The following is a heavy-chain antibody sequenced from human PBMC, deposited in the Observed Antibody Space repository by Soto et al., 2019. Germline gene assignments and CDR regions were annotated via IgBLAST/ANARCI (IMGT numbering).Heavy chain of an antibody. CDR1: GFEFSQYT. D-gene: IGHD2-8*01. V-gene: IGHV3-33*01. CDR3: VRVGRGFMYASSFDD. J-gene: IGHJ4*02. CDR2: MWYDGSKK. Sequence: QVHLVESGGGVVHPGSSLRLSCTASGFEFSQYTVHWVRQAPGKGLEWVAVMWYDGSKKYYGDSVKDRFTISRDNSKNTLDLQMSSLRVEDTAIYYCVRVGRGFMYASSFDDWGQGTLVTVAS.